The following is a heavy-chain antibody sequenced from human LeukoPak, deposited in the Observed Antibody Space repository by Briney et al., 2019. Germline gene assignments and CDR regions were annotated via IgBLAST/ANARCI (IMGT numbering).Heavy chain of an antibody. CDR3: AKDIVLMVYAPTYGMDV. V-gene: IGHV3-23*01. CDR2: ISGSGGST. Sequence: GGSLRLSCAASGFTFSSYAMSWVRQAPGKGLEWVSAISGSGGSTYYADSVKGRFTISRDNSKNTLYLQMNSLRAEDTAVYYCAKDIVLMVYAPTYGMDVWGQGTTVTVSS. CDR1: GFTFSSYA. D-gene: IGHD2-8*01. J-gene: IGHJ6*02.